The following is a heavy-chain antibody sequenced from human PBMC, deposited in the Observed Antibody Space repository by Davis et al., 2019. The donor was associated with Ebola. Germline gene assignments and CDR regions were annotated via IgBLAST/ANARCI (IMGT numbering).Heavy chain of an antibody. CDR3: ARARGGTEYDAFDI. CDR2: IRAYNGNT. D-gene: IGHD2-8*02. Sequence: ASVKVSCKASGYTFSSYGITWVRQAPGQGLEWMGWIRAYNGNTNYAQKLQGRVTMTTDTSTSTAYMELSSLRSDDTAVYYCARARGGTEYDAFDIWGQGTMVTVSS. V-gene: IGHV1-18*01. J-gene: IGHJ3*02. CDR1: GYTFSSYG.